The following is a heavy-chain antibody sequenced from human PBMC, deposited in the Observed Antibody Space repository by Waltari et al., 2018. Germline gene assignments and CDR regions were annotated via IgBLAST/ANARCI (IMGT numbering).Heavy chain of an antibody. V-gene: IGHV4-4*07. CDR1: GASISRYY. Sequence: QMQLQESGPGLVKPSETLSLTCTVSGASISRYYWTWIRQPAGKGLEWIGRIYTSGSTDYNPSLKSRVTMSVDTSKNQFSLKLSSVTAADTAVYYCARGPLVRGANSLDPWGQGTLVTVSS. CDR3: ARGPLVRGANSLDP. CDR2: IYTSGST. D-gene: IGHD3-10*01. J-gene: IGHJ5*02.